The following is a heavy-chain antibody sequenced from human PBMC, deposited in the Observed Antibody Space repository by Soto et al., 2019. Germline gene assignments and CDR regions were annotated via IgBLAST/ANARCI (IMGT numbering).Heavy chain of an antibody. V-gene: IGHV1-69*08. CDR3: ARDSTLAAERYYYYYMDV. Sequence: QVQLVQSGAEVKKPGSSVKVSCKASGGTFSSYTISWVRQAPGQGLEWMGRIIPILGIANYAQKFQGRVTITADKSTSTAYMELSSLRSEDTAVYYCARDSTLAAERYYYYYMDVWGKGTTVTVSS. J-gene: IGHJ6*03. D-gene: IGHD6-13*01. CDR2: IIPILGIA. CDR1: GGTFSSYT.